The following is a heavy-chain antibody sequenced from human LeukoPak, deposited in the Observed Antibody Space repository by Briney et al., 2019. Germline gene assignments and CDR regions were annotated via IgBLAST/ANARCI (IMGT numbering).Heavy chain of an antibody. CDR2: IYYSGST. Sequence: PSETLSLTCTVSGGSISSYYWSWIRQPPGKGLEWIGYIYYSGSTNYNPSLKSRVTISVDTSKNQFSLKLSSVTAADTAVYYCAREGIAAQFDYWDQGTLVTVSS. V-gene: IGHV4-59*01. CDR3: AREGIAAQFDY. D-gene: IGHD6-13*01. J-gene: IGHJ4*02. CDR1: GGSISSYY.